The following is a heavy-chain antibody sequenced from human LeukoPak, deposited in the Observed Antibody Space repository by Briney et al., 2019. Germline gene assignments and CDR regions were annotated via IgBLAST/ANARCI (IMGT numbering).Heavy chain of an antibody. CDR2: IKQDGSEK. V-gene: IGHV3-7*01. J-gene: IGHJ4*02. CDR3: AREGIVVVPAAIPFDY. D-gene: IGHD2-2*01. Sequence: GGSLRLPCAASGFTLCSYWMSWVRQAPGKGLEWVANIKQDGSEKYYVHSVKGRFTISRDNATNSLYLQMDSLRAEDTAVYYCAREGIVVVPAAIPFDYWGQGTLVTVSS. CDR1: GFTLCSYW.